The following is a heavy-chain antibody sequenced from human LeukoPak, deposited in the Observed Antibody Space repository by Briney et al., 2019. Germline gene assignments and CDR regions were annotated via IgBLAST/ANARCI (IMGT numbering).Heavy chain of an antibody. CDR1: GFTFSTYG. Sequence: GGSLRLSCAASGFTFSTYGMHWVRQAPGKGLEWVAVISYDGSNKYYADSVKGRLTISRDNSKNTLYLQMNSLRAEDTAVYYCARELMVRGIIRKNFDSWGQGTLVTVSS. CDR2: ISYDGSNK. J-gene: IGHJ4*02. D-gene: IGHD3-10*01. V-gene: IGHV3-30*03. CDR3: ARELMVRGIIRKNFDS.